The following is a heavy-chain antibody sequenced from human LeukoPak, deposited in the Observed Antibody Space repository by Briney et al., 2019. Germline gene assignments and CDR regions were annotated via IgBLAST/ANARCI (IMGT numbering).Heavy chain of an antibody. Sequence: GGSLRLSCAAFGFTFSNYFMHWVRQAPGKGLEWVADNGSRTFYVESVKGRYTISRDNSKNTLYLQMNSLGPEDTAVYFCARERQDTVIHSGAFDIWGQGTMVTVSS. CDR3: ARERQDTVIHSGAFDI. CDR1: GFTFSNYF. J-gene: IGHJ3*02. CDR2: NGSRT. D-gene: IGHD2-21*02. V-gene: IGHV3-30-3*01.